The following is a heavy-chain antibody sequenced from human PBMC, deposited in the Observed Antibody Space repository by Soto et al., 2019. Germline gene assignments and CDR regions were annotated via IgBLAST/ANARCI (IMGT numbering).Heavy chain of an antibody. CDR2: IHYTGSV. Sequence: SETLSLPCTVSGGSLNSEHYHWTWIRQAPGKGLEWIGYIHYTGSVRYNPSLQSRITMSVDTSKNQFSLKLSSVTAADTAVYYCARGIVVVVAATSVGAFDIWGQGTMVTVSS. J-gene: IGHJ3*02. D-gene: IGHD2-15*01. CDR1: GGSLNSEHYH. CDR3: ARGIVVVVAATSVGAFDI. V-gene: IGHV4-30-4*01.